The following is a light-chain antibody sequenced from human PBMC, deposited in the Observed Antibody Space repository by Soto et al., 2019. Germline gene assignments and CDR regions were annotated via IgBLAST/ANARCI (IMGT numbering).Light chain of an antibody. Sequence: EIVMTQSPATVSVSPGDRATLSCRASQTVHSNLAWYQHKPGEAYRFLLCGTASPDTVSPNRSSGGVTVTVFTLTTSRLEPEDFAVCYFEQYVTFGQGTRLEI. CDR3: EQYVT. V-gene: IGKV3-20*01. CDR2: GTA. J-gene: IGKJ5*01. CDR1: QTVHSN.